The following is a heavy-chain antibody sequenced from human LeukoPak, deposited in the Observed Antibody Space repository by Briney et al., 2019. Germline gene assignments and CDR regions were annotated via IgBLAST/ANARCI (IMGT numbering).Heavy chain of an antibody. CDR2: ISSSSSYI. CDR1: GFTFSSYS. J-gene: IGHJ6*02. V-gene: IGHV3-21*04. CDR3: ARAGCSTSCSKNYYYYAMDV. D-gene: IGHD2-2*01. Sequence: GGSLRLSCAASGFTFSSYSMNWVRQAPGKGLEWVSSISSSSSYIYYADSVKGRFTISRDNAKSSLYLQMNSLTAEDTAVYYCARAGCSTSCSKNYYYYAMDVWGQGTTVTVSS.